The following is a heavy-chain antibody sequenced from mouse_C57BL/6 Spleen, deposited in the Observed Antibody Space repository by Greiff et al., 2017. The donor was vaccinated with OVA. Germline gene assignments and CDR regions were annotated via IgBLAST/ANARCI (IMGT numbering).Heavy chain of an antibody. CDR3: ASTVVESSYWYFDV. V-gene: IGHV3-1*01. CDR1: GYSITSGYD. CDR2: ISYSGST. J-gene: IGHJ1*03. D-gene: IGHD1-1*01. Sequence: DVKLVESGPGMVKPSQSLSLTCTVTGYSITSGYDWHWIRHFPGNKLEWMGYISYSGSTNYNPSLKSRISITHDTSKNHFFLKLNSVTTEDTATYYCASTVVESSYWYFDVWGTGTTVTVSS.